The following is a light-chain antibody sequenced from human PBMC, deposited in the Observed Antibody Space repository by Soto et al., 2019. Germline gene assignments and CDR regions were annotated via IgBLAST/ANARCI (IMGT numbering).Light chain of an antibody. CDR2: DAS. V-gene: IGKV1-33*01. CDR3: QQFDKLPLT. Sequence: DIQMTQSLSSLSASVGDRVTITCQASQDINNSLNWYQQRPGEAPKLLVYDASILEAGVPSRFSGRGFGTTFPLTISSLQPEDLATYFCQQFDKLPLTFGGGTKLELK. J-gene: IGKJ4*01. CDR1: QDINNS.